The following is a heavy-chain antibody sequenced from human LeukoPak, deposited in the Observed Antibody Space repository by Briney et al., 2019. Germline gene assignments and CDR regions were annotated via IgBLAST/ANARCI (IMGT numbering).Heavy chain of an antibody. D-gene: IGHD3-3*01. Sequence: ASVKVSCKVSGYTLSELSMHWVRQSPGKGLEWMGGFDVAETDTIYAQKFQGRVTMPEDTSTHTASMELNSLSSEDTAVYYCSSSGVEEWQGLHFWGQGTLVTVSS. CDR2: FDVAETDT. CDR1: GYTLSELS. CDR3: SSSGVEEWQGLHF. J-gene: IGHJ4*02. V-gene: IGHV1-24*01.